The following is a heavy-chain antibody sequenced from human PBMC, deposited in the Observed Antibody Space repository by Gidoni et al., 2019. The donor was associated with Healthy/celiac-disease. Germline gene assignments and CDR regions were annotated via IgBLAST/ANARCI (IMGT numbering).Heavy chain of an antibody. J-gene: IGHJ6*03. V-gene: IGHV3-13*01. CDR2: IGTAGDT. CDR3: ARGYCSSTSCWGCDGYMDV. D-gene: IGHD2-2*01. Sequence: EVQLVESGGGLVQPGGSLRLPCAASGFTFSSYDMHWVRQATGKGLEWVSAIGTAGDTYYPGSVKGRFTISRENAKNSLYLQMNSLRAGDTAVYYCARGYCSSTSCWGCDGYMDVWGKGTTVTVSS. CDR1: GFTFSSYD.